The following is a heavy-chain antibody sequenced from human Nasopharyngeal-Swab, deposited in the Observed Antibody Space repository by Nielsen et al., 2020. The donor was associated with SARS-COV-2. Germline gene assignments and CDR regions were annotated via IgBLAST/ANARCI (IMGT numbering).Heavy chain of an antibody. Sequence: ASVTVSCQASGYTFTSYYMHWVRPAPGQGLEWMGIINPSGGSTSYAQKFQGRVTMTRDTSTSTVYMEQSSLRSEDTAVYYCARDPEAVAPFYGMDVWGQGTTVTVSS. J-gene: IGHJ6*02. CDR2: INPSGGST. CDR3: ARDPEAVAPFYGMDV. V-gene: IGHV1-46*01. D-gene: IGHD6-19*01. CDR1: GYTFTSYY.